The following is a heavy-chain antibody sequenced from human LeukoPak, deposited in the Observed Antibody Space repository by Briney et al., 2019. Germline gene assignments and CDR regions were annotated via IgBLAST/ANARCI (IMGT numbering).Heavy chain of an antibody. J-gene: IGHJ4*02. V-gene: IGHV3-21*01. Sequence: PGGSLRLFCAASGFTFSSYSFTWVRQVPGKGLEWVSSITTTFYTYYTDSGKGRFTISRDNAMNSLYLQMISLRAEDSAVYYCARVRANWSDDYWGQGTLVTVSS. CDR3: ARVRANWSDDY. D-gene: IGHD5-24*01. CDR2: ITTTFYT. CDR1: GFTFSSYS.